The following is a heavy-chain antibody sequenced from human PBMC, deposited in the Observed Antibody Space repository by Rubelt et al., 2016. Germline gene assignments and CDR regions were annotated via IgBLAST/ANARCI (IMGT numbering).Heavy chain of an antibody. D-gene: IGHD1-1*01. Sequence: EVQLVQSGAEVKKPGESLKISCKGSGYGFTSYWIGWVRQMPGKGLEWMGIIYPGDSDTRYSPSFQGQGTVSADKSTSTAYLQWRSLKASDTAMYYCARLSAVGYRNWFDPWGQGTLVTVSS. CDR3: ARLSAVGYRNWFDP. J-gene: IGHJ5*02. CDR1: GYGFTSYW. V-gene: IGHV5-51*01. CDR2: IYPGDSDT.